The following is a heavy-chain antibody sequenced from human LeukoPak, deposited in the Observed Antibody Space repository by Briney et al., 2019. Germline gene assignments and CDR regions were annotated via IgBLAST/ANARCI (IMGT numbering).Heavy chain of an antibody. CDR3: ASLGSGSSPIIDFDY. J-gene: IGHJ4*02. CDR1: GYTFTSYA. CDR2: IDPSGGST. V-gene: IGHV1-46*01. Sequence: ASVKVSCKASGYTFTSYAMNWVRQAPGQGLEWMGIIDPSGGSTNYAQKFQGRITLTRDTSTSTVYMELSSLRSEDTAIYYCASLGSGSSPIIDFDYWGQGTLVTVSS. D-gene: IGHD3-10*01.